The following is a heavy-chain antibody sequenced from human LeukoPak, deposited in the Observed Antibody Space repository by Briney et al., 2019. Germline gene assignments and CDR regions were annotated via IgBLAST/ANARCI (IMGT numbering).Heavy chain of an antibody. V-gene: IGHV3-30*02. Sequence: GGSLRLSCAASGFTFSCYAMLWVRQAPGKGLEWVAFIQYDGRNKCCADSVKGRFTVSRDNSKNTLYLQMNSLRVEDTAAYYCAKRLTASSTWTSLDPWGQGTLVTVSS. J-gene: IGHJ5*02. CDR2: IQYDGRNK. CDR1: GFTFSCYA. CDR3: AKRLTASSTWTSLDP. D-gene: IGHD1-1*01.